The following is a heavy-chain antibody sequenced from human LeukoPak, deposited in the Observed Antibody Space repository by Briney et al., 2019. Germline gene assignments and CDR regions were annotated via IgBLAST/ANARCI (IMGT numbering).Heavy chain of an antibody. CDR2: IIPIFGTA. D-gene: IGHD6-13*01. CDR1: GGTFSSYA. J-gene: IGHJ4*02. V-gene: IGHV1-69*06. Sequence: ASVKVSCKASGGTFSSYAISWVRQAPGQGLEWMGGIIPIFGTANYAQKFQGRVTITADKSTSTDYMELSSLRSEDTAVYYCARLYSSSRPYAGDYWGQGTLVTVSS. CDR3: ARLYSSSRPYAGDY.